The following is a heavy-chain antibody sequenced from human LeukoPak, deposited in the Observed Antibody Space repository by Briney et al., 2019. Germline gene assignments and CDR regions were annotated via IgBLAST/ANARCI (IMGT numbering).Heavy chain of an antibody. D-gene: IGHD6-19*01. CDR3: AKDLSRSGWASHY. CDR2: ISGDTT. V-gene: IGHV3-23*01. Sequence: GGSLRLSCAASGFSFSSSAMNWVRQPPGKGLEWVSSISGDTTYYADSVKGRFTISRDNSKNTLYLQMNSLRAEDTALYYCAKDLSRSGWASHYWGQGTLVTVSS. J-gene: IGHJ4*02. CDR1: GFSFSSSA.